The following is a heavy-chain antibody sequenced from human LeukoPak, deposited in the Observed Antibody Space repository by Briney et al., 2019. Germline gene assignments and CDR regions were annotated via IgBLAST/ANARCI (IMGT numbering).Heavy chain of an antibody. Sequence: PSETLSLTCTVSGGSISSYYWSWIRQPPGKGLEWIGYIYYSGSTNYNPSLKSRVTISVDTSKNQFSLKLSSVTAADTAVYYCARTMGGRDGYNWYYWGQGTLDTVSS. J-gene: IGHJ4*02. CDR3: ARTMGGRDGYNWYY. CDR1: GGSISSYY. CDR2: IYYSGST. V-gene: IGHV4-59*01. D-gene: IGHD5-24*01.